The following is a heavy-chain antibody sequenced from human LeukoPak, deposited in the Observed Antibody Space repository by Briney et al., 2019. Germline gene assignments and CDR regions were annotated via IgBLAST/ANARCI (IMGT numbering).Heavy chain of an antibody. J-gene: IGHJ5*02. CDR1: GFTFSTYA. CDR3: ARCSTSSGRSVRWFDP. D-gene: IGHD3-22*01. CDR2: MSYDGRFE. V-gene: IGHV3-30*04. Sequence: QPGRSLRLSCADSGFTFSTYAMHWVRQAPGKGLEWVAVMSYDGRFEYCADSVKGRFTISRDNSKNTLYLHMNSLSTEDTAVYYCARCSTSSGRSVRWFDPWGQGTLVTVS.